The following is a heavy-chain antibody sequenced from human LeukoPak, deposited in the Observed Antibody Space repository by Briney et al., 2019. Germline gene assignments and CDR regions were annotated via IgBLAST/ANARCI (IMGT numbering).Heavy chain of an antibody. CDR2: IYYSGST. CDR3: ARDSTTVTGYYYYMDV. CDR1: GGSFSGYY. Sequence: SETLSLTCAVYGGSFSGYYWSWIRQPPGKGLEWIGYIYYSGSTNYNPSLKSRVTISVDTSKNQFSLKLSSVTAADTAVYYCARDSTTVTGYYYYMDVWGKGTTVTVSS. D-gene: IGHD4-17*01. V-gene: IGHV4-59*01. J-gene: IGHJ6*03.